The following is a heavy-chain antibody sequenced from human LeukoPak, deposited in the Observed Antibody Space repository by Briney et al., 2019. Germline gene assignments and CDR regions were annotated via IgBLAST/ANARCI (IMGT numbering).Heavy chain of an antibody. CDR2: ISGSGGGT. CDR3: VKSVIVGATRFDY. Sequence: GGSLRLSCAASGFTFSSYAMSWVRQAPGKGLEWVSAISGSGGGTYYADSVKGRFTISRGNSKNTLYLQMNSLRAEDTAVYYCVKSVIVGATRFDYWGQGTLVTVSS. J-gene: IGHJ4*02. CDR1: GFTFSSYA. D-gene: IGHD1-26*01. V-gene: IGHV3-23*01.